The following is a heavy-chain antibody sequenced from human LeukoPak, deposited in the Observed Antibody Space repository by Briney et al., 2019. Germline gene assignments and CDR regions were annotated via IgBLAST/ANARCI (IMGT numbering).Heavy chain of an antibody. CDR2: VFHSGNT. D-gene: IGHD3-9*01. V-gene: IGHV4-38-2*01. Sequence: SETLSLTCAVSGYSISSDYYWGWIRQPPGKGLEWIGSVFHSGNTYYNASLKSRVTISLDTSNNQFSLKLSSVTAADTAVYYCARGLYQYYDILTGYSHFDYWGQGNLVTVSS. CDR3: ARGLYQYYDILTGYSHFDY. J-gene: IGHJ4*02. CDR1: GYSISSDYY.